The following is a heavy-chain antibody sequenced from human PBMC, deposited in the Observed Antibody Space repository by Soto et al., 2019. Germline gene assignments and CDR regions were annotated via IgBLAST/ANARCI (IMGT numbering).Heavy chain of an antibody. CDR2: IGSSSSYI. J-gene: IGHJ4*02. CDR1: GVTFSSYS. Sequence: GGSLRLSCAASGVTFSSYSMNWVRQAPGKGLEWVSSIGSSSSYIYYADSVKGRFTISRDNAKNSLYLQMNSLRAEDTAVYYCAMYRYSFFFDYWGQGTLVTVSS. CDR3: AMYRYSFFFDY. V-gene: IGHV3-21*01. D-gene: IGHD2-8*02.